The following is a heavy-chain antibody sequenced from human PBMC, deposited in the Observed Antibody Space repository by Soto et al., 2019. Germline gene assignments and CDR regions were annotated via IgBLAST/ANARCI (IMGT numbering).Heavy chain of an antibody. CDR2: IYYNGDT. Sequence: QLQLQESGPGLVQPAETLSLKCAFSCGSVSSGNYFGGCIRQRPWKGLEWIGNIYYNGDTYYSPSFTSRVEVSVNTAQNQVSLKLTCVTAADTAVYYCARRLSDHCNERHAFDSWGQGTLVTVS. CDR1: CGSVSSGNYF. D-gene: IGHD1-1*01. J-gene: IGHJ3*01. CDR3: ARRLSDHCNERHAFDS. V-gene: IGHV4-39*01.